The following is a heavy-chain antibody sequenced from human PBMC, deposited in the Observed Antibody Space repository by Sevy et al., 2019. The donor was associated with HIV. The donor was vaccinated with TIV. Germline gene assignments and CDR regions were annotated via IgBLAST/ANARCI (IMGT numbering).Heavy chain of an antibody. J-gene: IGHJ4*02. D-gene: IGHD6-19*01. CDR3: ARDSSGFGDY. Sequence: GGSLRLSCTASGFTFSSYWMSWVRQAPGKGLEWVANIKQDGSEKYYVDSVKGRFTISRDNAKSSLCLQMNSLRAEGTAVYYCARDSSGFGDYWGQGTLVTVSS. CDR2: IKQDGSEK. V-gene: IGHV3-7*01. CDR1: GFTFSSYW.